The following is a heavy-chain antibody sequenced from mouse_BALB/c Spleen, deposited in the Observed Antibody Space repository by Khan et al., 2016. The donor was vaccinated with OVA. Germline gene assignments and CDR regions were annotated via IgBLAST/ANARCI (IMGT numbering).Heavy chain of an antibody. CDR1: GYPFTNFG. CDR3: GRVGYSGTIDS. Sequence: QIQLVQSGPEVKKPGETVKISCKASGYPFTNFGMNWVRQAPGKGLKWMGWINTYTGEPTYNHDFKGRFAFSLETSASTAYLQINNLKNEDTATYFWGRVGYSGTIDSWGQGTSVTVSS. J-gene: IGHJ4*01. V-gene: IGHV9-3-1*01. CDR2: INTYTGEP.